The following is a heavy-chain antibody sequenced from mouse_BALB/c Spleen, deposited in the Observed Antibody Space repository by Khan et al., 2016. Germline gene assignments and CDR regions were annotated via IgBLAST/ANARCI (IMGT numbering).Heavy chain of an antibody. CDR2: IDPESGNS. CDR1: GFNIKDYY. CDR3: ARSPYVFDY. Sequence: VQLKQSGAELVRPGALVKLTCTASGFNIKDYYMHWVKQRPEQGLEWIGWIDPESGNSTYDPTFQSKASITADTSSNTAYLQFNSLTSEDTAVYYCARSPYVFDYWGQGTTLTVSS. D-gene: IGHD2-14*01. J-gene: IGHJ2*01. V-gene: IGHV14-1*02.